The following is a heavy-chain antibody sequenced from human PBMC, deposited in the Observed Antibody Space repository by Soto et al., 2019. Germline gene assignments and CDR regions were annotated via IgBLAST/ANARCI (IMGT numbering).Heavy chain of an antibody. CDR3: ARPRYCTGGNCYLYGMDV. J-gene: IGHJ6*02. CDR2: ISASGTYT. Sequence: QVQLVESGGGLVKPGGSLRLSCVASGFTFSDYYMTWIRQAPGKGLEWVSYISASGTYTNYADSVKGRFTISRDNARNSLYLHMNRLRAEDTAVYYCARPRYCTGGNCYLYGMDVWGQGTTVTVSS. D-gene: IGHD2-15*01. V-gene: IGHV3-11*05. CDR1: GFTFSDYY.